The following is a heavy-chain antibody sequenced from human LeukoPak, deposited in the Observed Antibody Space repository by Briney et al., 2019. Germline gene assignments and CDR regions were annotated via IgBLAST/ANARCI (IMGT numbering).Heavy chain of an antibody. CDR3: ARGNGYYDYVWGSYRPAALNFDY. V-gene: IGHV4-59*01. J-gene: IGHJ4*02. CDR2: IYYSGST. D-gene: IGHD3-16*02. Sequence: SETLSLTCTVSGGSISSYYWSWIRQPPGKGLEWIGYIYYSGSTNYNPSLKSRVTISVDTSKNQFSLKLSSVTAADTAVYYSARGNGYYDYVWGSYRPAALNFDYWGQGTLVTVSS. CDR1: GGSISSYY.